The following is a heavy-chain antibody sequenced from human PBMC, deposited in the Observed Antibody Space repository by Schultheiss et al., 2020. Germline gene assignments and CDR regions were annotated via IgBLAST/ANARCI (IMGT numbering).Heavy chain of an antibody. D-gene: IGHD3-10*01. Sequence: SETLSLTCAVYGGSFSGYYWSWIRQPPGKGLEWIGEINHSGSTNYHPSLKSRVTISVDTSKNQFSLKLSSVTAADTAVYYCARLPLGSMVRGVYWGQGTLVNVS. CDR3: ARLPLGSMVRGVY. CDR2: INHSGST. V-gene: IGHV4-34*01. J-gene: IGHJ4*02. CDR1: GGSFSGYY.